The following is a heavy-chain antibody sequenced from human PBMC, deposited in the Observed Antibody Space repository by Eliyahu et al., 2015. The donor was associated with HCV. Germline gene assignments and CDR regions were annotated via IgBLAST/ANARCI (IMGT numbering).Heavy chain of an antibody. CDR2: INHSIGS. D-gene: IGHD2-15*01. CDR1: GGSLXGYQ. Sequence: QVRLQQWGAGLLRPSETLSLTCTVYGGSLXGYQWSWVRQSPGKGLEWIGEINHSIGSSYNPSLESRVTMSVDTSKNQISLTLRSVAAADTAMYFCARGRVVVGIRMIYYMDVWGKGTSVTVSS. CDR3: ARGRVVVGIRMIYYMDV. V-gene: IGHV4-34*01. J-gene: IGHJ6*03.